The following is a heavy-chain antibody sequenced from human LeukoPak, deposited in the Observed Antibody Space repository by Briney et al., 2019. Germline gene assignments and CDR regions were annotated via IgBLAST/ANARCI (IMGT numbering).Heavy chain of an antibody. CDR1: GFTFSSYW. D-gene: IGHD3-10*01. Sequence: AGGSLRLSCAASGFTFSSYWMHSVRQAPGKGLVWVSRINSDESSTSYADSVKGRFTISRDNAKNTLYLQMNSLRAEDTAVYYCARAVDYYGSGSYDYWGQGTLVTVSS. J-gene: IGHJ4*02. CDR3: ARAVDYYGSGSYDY. V-gene: IGHV3-74*01. CDR2: INSDESST.